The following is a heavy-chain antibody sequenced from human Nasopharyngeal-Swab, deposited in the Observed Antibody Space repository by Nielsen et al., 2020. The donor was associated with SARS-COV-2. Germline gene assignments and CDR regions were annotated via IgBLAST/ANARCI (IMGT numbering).Heavy chain of an antibody. CDR1: GFTFSSYS. V-gene: IGHV3-21*01. D-gene: IGHD6-25*01. CDR2: ISSSSSYI. Sequence: GESLKISCAASGFTFSSYSMNWVRPAPGKGLEWVSSISSSSSYIYYADSVKGRFTISRDNAKNSLYLQMNSLRAEDTAVYYCARVAAGHYYYYYMDVWGKGTTVTVSS. CDR3: ARVAAGHYYYYYMDV. J-gene: IGHJ6*03.